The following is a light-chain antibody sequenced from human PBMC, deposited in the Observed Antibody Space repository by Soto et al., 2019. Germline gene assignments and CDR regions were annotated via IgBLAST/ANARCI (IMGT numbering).Light chain of an antibody. CDR1: SSNIGNNY. V-gene: IGLV1-51*01. Sequence: QSVLTQPPSVSAAPGQKVTISCSGSSSNIGNNYVSWYQQVPGTAPKLLIYDNNKRPSGIPDRFSGSKSGTSATLGITGLQTGDEADYYCQSYDSSMSGSVFGNGTKVTVL. CDR3: QSYDSSMSGSV. CDR2: DNN. J-gene: IGLJ1*01.